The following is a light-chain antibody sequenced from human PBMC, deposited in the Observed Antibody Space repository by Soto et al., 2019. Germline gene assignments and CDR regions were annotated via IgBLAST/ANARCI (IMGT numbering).Light chain of an antibody. CDR3: CSYAGSSNLV. V-gene: IGLV2-23*01. CDR2: EGS. J-gene: IGLJ2*01. Sequence: QSALTQPASVSGSPGQSITISCTGTSSDVGSYNLVSWYQQHPGKAPKLMIYEGSKRPSGVSNRFSGSKSGNTASLTISGLQAEEEADYYCCSYAGSSNLVFGGGTKVTVL. CDR1: SSDVGSYNL.